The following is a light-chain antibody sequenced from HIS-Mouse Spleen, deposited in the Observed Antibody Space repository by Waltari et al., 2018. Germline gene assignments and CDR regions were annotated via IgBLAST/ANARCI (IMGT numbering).Light chain of an antibody. CDR1: AFPNTC. CDR2: EDS. CDR3: YSTDSSGNHRV. Sequence: SYELTQPPSVSVSPGQTARITCPGDAFPNTCPYLYQQKSGQAPVLVIYEDSKRPSGIPERFSGSSSGTMATLTISGAQVEDEADYYCYSTDSSGNHRVFGGGTKLTVL. V-gene: IGLV3-10*01. J-gene: IGLJ2*01.